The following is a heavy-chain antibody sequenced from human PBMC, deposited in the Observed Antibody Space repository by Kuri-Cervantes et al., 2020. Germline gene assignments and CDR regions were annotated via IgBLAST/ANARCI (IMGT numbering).Heavy chain of an antibody. V-gene: IGHV4-39*07. CDR2: IYYSGST. Sequence: ESLKISCTVSGGSISSGDYYWSWIRQPPGKGLEWIGSIYYSGSTYYNPSLKSRVTISVDTSKNQFSLKLSSVTAADTAVYYCARDMRESWFDPWGQGTLVTVSS. CDR3: ARDMRESWFDP. J-gene: IGHJ5*02. CDR1: GGSISSGDYY. D-gene: IGHD3-16*01.